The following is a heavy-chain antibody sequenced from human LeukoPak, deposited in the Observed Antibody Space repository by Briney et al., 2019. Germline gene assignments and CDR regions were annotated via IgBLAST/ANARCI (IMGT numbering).Heavy chain of an antibody. CDR1: GFTFSSYA. CDR3: AKDRCSGGSCYTYFDY. J-gene: IGHJ4*02. CDR2: ISGSGGST. D-gene: IGHD2-15*01. V-gene: IGHV3-23*01. Sequence: GGSLRLSCAASGFTFSSYAMSWARQAPGKGLEWVSAISGSGGSTYYADSVKGRFTISRDNSKNTLYLQMNSLRAEDTAVYYCAKDRCSGGSCYTYFDYWGQGTLVTVSS.